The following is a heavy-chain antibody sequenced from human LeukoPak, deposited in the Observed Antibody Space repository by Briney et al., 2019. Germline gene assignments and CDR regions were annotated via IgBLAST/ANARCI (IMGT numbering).Heavy chain of an antibody. J-gene: IGHJ4*02. CDR2: IWYDGSNK. Sequence: GGSLRLSCAASGFTFSSYGMHWVRQAPGKGLEWVAVIWYDGSNKYYADPVKGRFTISRDNSKNTLYLQMNSLRAEDTAVYYCARGLYSSGWSNYFDYWGQGTLVTVSS. CDR1: GFTFSSYG. CDR3: ARGLYSSGWSNYFDY. V-gene: IGHV3-33*01. D-gene: IGHD6-19*01.